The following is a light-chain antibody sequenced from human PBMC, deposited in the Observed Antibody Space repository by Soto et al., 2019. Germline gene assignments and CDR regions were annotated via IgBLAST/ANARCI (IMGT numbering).Light chain of an antibody. CDR3: SSYAGSNNLL. Sequence: QSVLTQPPSASGSPGQSVTISCTGTSSDVGGYNYVSWYQQHPGKAPKLMIYEVSKRPSGVPDRFSGSKSGNTASLTVSGLQAEDEGEYYCSSYAGSNNLLFGGGTKLTVL. CDR2: EVS. V-gene: IGLV2-8*01. J-gene: IGLJ2*01. CDR1: SSDVGGYNY.